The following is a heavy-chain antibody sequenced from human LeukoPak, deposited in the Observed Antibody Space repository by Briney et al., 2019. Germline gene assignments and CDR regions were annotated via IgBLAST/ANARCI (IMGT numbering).Heavy chain of an antibody. V-gene: IGHV4-39*07. CDR1: GGSIGSSSYY. J-gene: IGHJ4*02. CDR3: ARAYYDSSGRDYFDY. D-gene: IGHD3-22*01. CDR2: IYYSGST. Sequence: SETLSLTCTVSGGSIGSSSYYWGWIRQPPGKGLEWIGSIYYSGSTYYNPSLKSRVTISVDTSKNQFSLKLSSVTAADTAVYYCARAYYDSSGRDYFDYWGQGTLVTVSS.